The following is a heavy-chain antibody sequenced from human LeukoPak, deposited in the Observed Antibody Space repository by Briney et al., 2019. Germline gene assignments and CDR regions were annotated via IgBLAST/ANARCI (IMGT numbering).Heavy chain of an antibody. CDR2: ISGSGDYT. J-gene: IGHJ4*02. D-gene: IGHD2-2*01. CDR1: GFTFSSYA. Sequence: HAGGSLRLSCAASGFTFSSYAMTWVRQAPGKGLEWVSSISGSGDYTNYADSVKGRFTISRDNSKNTLYLQMNSLRAEDTAVYYCAKFEYCSSTSCQEDYWGQGTLVTVSS. V-gene: IGHV3-23*01. CDR3: AKFEYCSSTSCQEDY.